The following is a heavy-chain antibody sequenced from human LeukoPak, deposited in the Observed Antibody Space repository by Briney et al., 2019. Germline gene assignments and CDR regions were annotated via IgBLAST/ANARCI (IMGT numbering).Heavy chain of an antibody. D-gene: IGHD3-22*01. CDR3: ARRRSSGNYYFDF. CDR1: GGSFGGYY. V-gene: IGHV4-34*01. CDR2: INHSRSA. Sequence: PSETLSLTCAVYGGSFGGYYWNWIRQPPGKGLEWIGEINHSRSANYNPSLKSRVTMSVDTSRNQFSLNLTSVTAADTAVYYCARRRSSGNYYFDFWGQGTLVTVSS. J-gene: IGHJ4*02.